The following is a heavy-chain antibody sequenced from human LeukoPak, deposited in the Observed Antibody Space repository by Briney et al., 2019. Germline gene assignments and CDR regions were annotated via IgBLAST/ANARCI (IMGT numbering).Heavy chain of an antibody. CDR3: ASPRRGDAFDL. CDR1: GVSISSYY. Sequence: SETLSLTCTVSGVSISSYYWSWIRQPPGKGLEWIGYIYYSGSTNYNPSLKSRVTISVDTSKNQFSLKLSSVTAADTALYYCASPRRGDAFDLWGQGTMVTVSS. J-gene: IGHJ3*01. CDR2: IYYSGST. V-gene: IGHV4-59*08. D-gene: IGHD3-10*01.